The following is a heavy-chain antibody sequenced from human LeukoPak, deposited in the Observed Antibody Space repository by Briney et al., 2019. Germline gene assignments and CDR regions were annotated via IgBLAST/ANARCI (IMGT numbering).Heavy chain of an antibody. CDR2: IYYSGST. Sequence: SETLSLTCTVSGGSISSSSYYWGWIRRPPGKGLEWIGSIYYSGSTYYNPSLKSRVTISVDTSKNQFSLKLSSVTAADTAVYYCARDREDYYGSGSYYKKDYYMDVWGKGTTVTVSS. D-gene: IGHD3-10*01. CDR1: GGSISSSSYY. CDR3: ARDREDYYGSGSYYKKDYYMDV. V-gene: IGHV4-39*07. J-gene: IGHJ6*03.